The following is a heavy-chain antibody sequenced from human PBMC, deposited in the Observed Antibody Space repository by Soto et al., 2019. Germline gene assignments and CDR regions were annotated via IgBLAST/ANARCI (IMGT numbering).Heavy chain of an antibody. CDR1: GFTFTSSA. CDR2: IVVGSGNT. CDR3: AADLVGYYGSGSLQYYMDV. D-gene: IGHD3-10*01. J-gene: IGHJ6*03. Sequence: SVKVSCKASGFTFTSSAMQWVRQARGQRLEWIGWIVVGSGNTNYAQKFQERVTITRDMSTSTAYMELSSLRSEDTAVYYCAADLVGYYGSGSLQYYMDVWGKGTTVTVSS. V-gene: IGHV1-58*02.